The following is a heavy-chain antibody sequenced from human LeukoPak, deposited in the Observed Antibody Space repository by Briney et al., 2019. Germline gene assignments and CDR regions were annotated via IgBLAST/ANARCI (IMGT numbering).Heavy chain of an antibody. Sequence: SETLSLTCSISGGSLSSYYWSWIRQPPGKGLEWIGYIYYSGSTKYNPSLKSRVTISVDTSKNQFSLKLTSVTAADTAVYYCARENYYDSSGYYYVNNWFDPWGQGTLVTVSS. D-gene: IGHD3-22*01. CDR1: GGSLSSYY. J-gene: IGHJ5*02. CDR3: ARENYYDSSGYYYVNNWFDP. CDR2: IYYSGST. V-gene: IGHV4-59*01.